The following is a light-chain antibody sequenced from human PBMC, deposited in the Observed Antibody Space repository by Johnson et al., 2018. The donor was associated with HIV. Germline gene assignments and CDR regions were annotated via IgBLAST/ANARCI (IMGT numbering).Light chain of an antibody. J-gene: IGLJ1*01. Sequence: QSVLTQPPSVSAAPGQKVTISYSGSSSNIGNNYVSWYQQFPGAAPKLLIYENNKRPSGIPDRFSGSKSGTSATLGITGLQTGDEADYYCGTWDSSLSAEVFGTGTKVTVL. CDR2: ENN. CDR1: SSNIGNNY. V-gene: IGLV1-51*02. CDR3: GTWDSSLSAEV.